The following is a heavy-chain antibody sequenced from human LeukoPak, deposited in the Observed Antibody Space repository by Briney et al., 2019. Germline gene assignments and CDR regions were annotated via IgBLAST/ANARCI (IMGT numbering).Heavy chain of an antibody. Sequence: GASVKVSCKASGYTFTGYYMHWVRQAPGQGLEWMGWINPNSGGTNYAQKFQGRVTITRDTSISTAYMELSRLRSDDTAVYYCARGYWSGSYLFHYWGQGTLVTVSS. CDR1: GYTFTGYY. D-gene: IGHD1-26*01. J-gene: IGHJ4*02. CDR2: INPNSGGT. CDR3: ARGYWSGSYLFHY. V-gene: IGHV1-2*02.